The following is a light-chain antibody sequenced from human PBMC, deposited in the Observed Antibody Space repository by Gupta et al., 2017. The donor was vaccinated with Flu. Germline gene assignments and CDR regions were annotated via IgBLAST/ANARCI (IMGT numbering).Light chain of an antibody. CDR2: AAA. CDR1: QSISSY. V-gene: IGKV1-39*01. J-gene: IGKJ2*01. Sequence: DIQMTQSPVSLSASVGDRVTITCRASQSISSYVNWYQQKSGTAPKLLIYAAASLQSGVPSRFSGSGSGTEVTLTISSRQPEDFATYYCQQSYSSPPYTFAQGTKLEIK. CDR3: QQSYSSPPYT.